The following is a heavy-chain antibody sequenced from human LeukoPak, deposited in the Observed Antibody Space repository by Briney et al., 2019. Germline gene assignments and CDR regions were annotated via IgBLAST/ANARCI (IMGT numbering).Heavy chain of an antibody. CDR1: GYTFTTYF. D-gene: IGHD6-19*01. V-gene: IGHV1-46*01. CDR2: INPTGGTT. J-gene: IGHJ4*02. Sequence: ASVKVSCKTSGYTFTTYFLHWVRQAPGQGLEYMGIINPTGGTTIYAQRFQGRVTMTRDMSTSTVSMELSSLTSDDTAVYYCAIRVFSGWGYYFDYWGQGTLVTVSS. CDR3: AIRVFSGWGYYFDY.